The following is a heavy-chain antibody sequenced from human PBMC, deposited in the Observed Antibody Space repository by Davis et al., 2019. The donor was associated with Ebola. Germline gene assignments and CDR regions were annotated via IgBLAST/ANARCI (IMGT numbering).Heavy chain of an antibody. Sequence: GESLKISCAASGFTFSSYSMNWVRQAPGKGLEWVSSISSSSYIYYADSVKGRFTISRDNSKNTLYLQMGSLRAEDTAVYYCARAGWLRRSFDYWGQGTLVTVSS. CDR1: GFTFSSYS. CDR2: ISSSSYI. CDR3: ARAGWLRRSFDY. V-gene: IGHV3-21*04. D-gene: IGHD5-12*01. J-gene: IGHJ4*02.